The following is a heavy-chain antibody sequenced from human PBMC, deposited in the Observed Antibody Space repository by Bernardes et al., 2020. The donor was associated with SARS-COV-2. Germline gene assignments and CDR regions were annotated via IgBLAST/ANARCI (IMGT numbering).Heavy chain of an antibody. CDR1: GFSFTRYW. CDR2: LNEDGTIT. V-gene: IGHV3-74*01. J-gene: IGHJ4*02. D-gene: IGHD3-16*01. Sequence: GVLRLSCVASGFSFTRYWMHWVRQAPGKGLEWVSRLNEDGTITTYADSVKGRFTISRDNARSTLYLQMHGLRAEDTATYYCVRDLAGAWGSWGQGTLVTVSS. CDR3: VRDLAGAWGS.